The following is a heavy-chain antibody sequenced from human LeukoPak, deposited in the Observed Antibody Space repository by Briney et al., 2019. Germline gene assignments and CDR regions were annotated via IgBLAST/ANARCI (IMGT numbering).Heavy chain of an antibody. CDR3: ARDTGYCSSTSCYNLDY. V-gene: IGHV1-69*05. CDR1: GYTFTSYY. CDR2: IIPIFGTT. D-gene: IGHD2-2*02. Sequence: SVKVSCKASGYTFTSYYMHWVRQAPGQGLEWMGGIIPIFGTTNYAQKFQGRVTITTDESTSTAYMELNSLRSEDTGVYYCARDTGYCSSTSCYNLDYWGQGTLVTVSS. J-gene: IGHJ4*02.